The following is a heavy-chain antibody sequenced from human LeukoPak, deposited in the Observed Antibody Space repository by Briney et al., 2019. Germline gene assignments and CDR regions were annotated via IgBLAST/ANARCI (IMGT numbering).Heavy chain of an antibody. Sequence: GGSLRLSCAASGFTFSSYSMNWVRQAPGKGLEWASSISSSSSYIYYADSVKGRFTISRDNAKNSLYLQMNSLRAEDTAVYYCAREEQQLADYWGQGTLVTVSS. J-gene: IGHJ4*02. CDR2: ISSSSSYI. D-gene: IGHD6-13*01. CDR3: AREEQQLADY. V-gene: IGHV3-21*01. CDR1: GFTFSSYS.